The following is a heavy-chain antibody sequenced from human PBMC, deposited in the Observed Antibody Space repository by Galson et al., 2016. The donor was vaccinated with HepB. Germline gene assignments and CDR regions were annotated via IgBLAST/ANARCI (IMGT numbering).Heavy chain of an antibody. Sequence: SVKVSCKASGYTFSSYGISWVRQAPGQGLEWMGWISVYNGNTKYAQKLQGRVTMTTETSTSTAYMEVTRLRSDDTAVYYCARELGIVGAAPLDYWGQGTLVTVSS. J-gene: IGHJ4*02. D-gene: IGHD1-26*01. V-gene: IGHV1-18*01. CDR1: GYTFSSYG. CDR2: ISVYNGNT. CDR3: ARELGIVGAAPLDY.